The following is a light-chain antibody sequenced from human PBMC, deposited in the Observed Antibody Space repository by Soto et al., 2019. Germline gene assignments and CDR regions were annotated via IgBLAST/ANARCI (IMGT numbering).Light chain of an antibody. CDR3: QQYIDRRYT. Sequence: EIVMTQSPATLSVSPGERATLSCRASQSLSSSLAWYQLKPGQAPRLLIYGASTRATGIPARFSGSGSGTEFTLTINSLQSEDFAVYYCQQYIDRRYTFGQGTKLEVK. CDR2: GAS. V-gene: IGKV3-15*01. CDR1: QSLSSS. J-gene: IGKJ2*01.